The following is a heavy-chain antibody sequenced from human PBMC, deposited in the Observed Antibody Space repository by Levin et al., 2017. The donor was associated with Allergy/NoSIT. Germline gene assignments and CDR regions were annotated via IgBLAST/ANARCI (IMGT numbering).Heavy chain of an antibody. CDR1: GYTFTSYG. CDR3: ARDPRPWYSRGWYDY. Sequence: GESLKISCKASGYTFTSYGISWVRQAPGQGLEWMGWISAYNGNTNYAQKLQGRVTMTTDTSTSTAYMELRSLRSDDTAVYYCARDPRPWYSRGWYDYWGQGTLVTVSS. J-gene: IGHJ4*02. CDR2: ISAYNGNT. V-gene: IGHV1-18*01. D-gene: IGHD6-19*01.